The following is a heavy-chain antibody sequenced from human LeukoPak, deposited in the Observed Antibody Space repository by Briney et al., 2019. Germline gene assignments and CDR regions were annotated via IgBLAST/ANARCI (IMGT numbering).Heavy chain of an antibody. CDR1: GFTFSNAW. Sequence: GGSLRLSCAASGFTFSNAWMSWVRQAPGKGLEWVGRIKSKTDGGTTDYAAPVKGRFTISRDDSKNTLYLQMNSLKTEDTAVYYCTTDRKGIAARYYYYYMDVWGKGTTVTVSS. CDR2: IKSKTDGGTT. D-gene: IGHD6-13*01. CDR3: TTDRKGIAARYYYYYMDV. V-gene: IGHV3-15*01. J-gene: IGHJ6*03.